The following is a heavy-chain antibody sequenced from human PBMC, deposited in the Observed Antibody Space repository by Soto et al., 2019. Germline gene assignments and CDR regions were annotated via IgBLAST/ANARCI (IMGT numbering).Heavy chain of an antibody. V-gene: IGHV1-18*01. CDR3: ARDLGQQPPID. CDR2: IRFYNDNT. Sequence: ASVKVSCKASGYTFINHGISWVRQAPGQGLEWMGGIRFYNDNTNYAPKFQGRVTMTTDTSTSTAHMELRSLRSDDTAVYYCARDLGQQPPIDWGQGTLVTVSS. D-gene: IGHD6-13*01. J-gene: IGHJ4*02. CDR1: GYTFINHG.